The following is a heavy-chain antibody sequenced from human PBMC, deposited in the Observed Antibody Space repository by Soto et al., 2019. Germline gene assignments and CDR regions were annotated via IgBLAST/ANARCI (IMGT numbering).Heavy chain of an antibody. J-gene: IGHJ4*02. D-gene: IGHD1-26*01. CDR3: TTNGYYSLDW. CDR2: IGTSGST. CDR1: GFTFNTYA. Sequence: GGSLRLSCAASGFTFNTYAMIWVRQPPGKGLEWVSSIGTSGSTYYAGSVKGRFTISRDNSKNTLYLQMNSLRAADTAVYYCTTNGYYSLDWWGQGTLVTVSS. V-gene: IGHV3-23*01.